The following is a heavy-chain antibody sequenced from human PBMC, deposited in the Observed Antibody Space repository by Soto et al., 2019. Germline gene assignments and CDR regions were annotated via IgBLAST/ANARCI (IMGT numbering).Heavy chain of an antibody. CDR2: ISGSGDTT. CDR3: AKGRGSNWLYYFDY. V-gene: IGHV3-23*01. D-gene: IGHD4-4*01. Sequence: GGSLSLSCAASGFTFSTYTLSWVRQAPGKGLEWVSGISGSGDTTYSADSVKGRFTISRDNSKNMVFLEMNSLRAEDTAVYYCAKGRGSNWLYYFDYWGQGTLVTVSS. CDR1: GFTFSTYT. J-gene: IGHJ4*02.